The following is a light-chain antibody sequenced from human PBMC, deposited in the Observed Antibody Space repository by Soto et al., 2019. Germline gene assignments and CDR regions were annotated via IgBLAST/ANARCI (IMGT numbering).Light chain of an antibody. V-gene: IGKV1-39*01. CDR3: QQSYSTPRT. CDR2: AAF. Sequence: DIQMTQSPSSLSASVGDRVTITCRASQIISIYVNWYQQKPGKAPKLLISAAFTLQSGVPSRFSGSVSETDFTLTISSLQPEDFATYYCQQSYSTPRTFGQGTKVEIK. CDR1: QIISIY. J-gene: IGKJ1*01.